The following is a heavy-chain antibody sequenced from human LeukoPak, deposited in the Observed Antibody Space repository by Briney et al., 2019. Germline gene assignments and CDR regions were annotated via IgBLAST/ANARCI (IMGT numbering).Heavy chain of an antibody. Sequence: PSETLSLTCTVSGGSISSYYWSWIRQPPGKGLEWIGYIYYSGSTNYNPSLKSRDTISVDTSKNQFSLKLSSVTAADTAVYYCARGSGSSYHWNSYYFDYWGQGTLVTVSS. D-gene: IGHD1-26*01. CDR1: GGSISSYY. J-gene: IGHJ4*02. V-gene: IGHV4-59*12. CDR3: ARGSGSSYHWNSYYFDY. CDR2: IYYSGST.